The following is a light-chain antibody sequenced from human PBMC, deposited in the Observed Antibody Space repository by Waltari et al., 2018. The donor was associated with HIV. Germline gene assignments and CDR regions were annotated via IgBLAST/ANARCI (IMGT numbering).Light chain of an antibody. CDR3: QSADSSGTYRGV. Sequence: SSELTQPPSVSVSPGQTARIPCSGDALPKQYAYWYQQKPGQAPVLVIYKDSERPSGIPERFSGSSSGTTVTLTISGVQAEDEADYYCQSADSSGTYRGVFGTGTKVTVL. J-gene: IGLJ1*01. V-gene: IGLV3-25*03. CDR1: ALPKQY. CDR2: KDS.